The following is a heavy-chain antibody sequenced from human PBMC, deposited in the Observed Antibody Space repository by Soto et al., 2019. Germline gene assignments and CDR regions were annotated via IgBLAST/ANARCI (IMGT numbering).Heavy chain of an antibody. V-gene: IGHV1-18*01. Sequence: GXSAKVSFKASAYTFTSYGIRWVRQAPGQGLEWMGWISAYNGNTNYAQNLQGRVTMTTDTSTSTAYMELRSLRSDDTAVYYCARDYGVVPAANYYYYGMDVWGQGTTVTVSS. J-gene: IGHJ6*02. CDR3: ARDYGVVPAANYYYYGMDV. D-gene: IGHD2-2*01. CDR1: AYTFTSYG. CDR2: ISAYNGNT.